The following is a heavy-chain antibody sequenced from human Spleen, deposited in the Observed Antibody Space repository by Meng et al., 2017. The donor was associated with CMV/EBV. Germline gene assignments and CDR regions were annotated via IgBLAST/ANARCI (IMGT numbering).Heavy chain of an antibody. CDR3: ASEGGYCRSTSCRGHYYYGMDV. CDR2: ISSSSSSI. Sequence: GESLKISCAASGFTFSSYSMNWVRQAPGKGLEWVSYISSSSSSIYYADSVKGRFTISRDNAKNSLYLQMNSLRAEDTAVYYCASEGGYCRSTSCRGHYYYGMDVWGQGTTVTVSS. D-gene: IGHD2-2*01. V-gene: IGHV3-48*04. CDR1: GFTFSSYS. J-gene: IGHJ6*02.